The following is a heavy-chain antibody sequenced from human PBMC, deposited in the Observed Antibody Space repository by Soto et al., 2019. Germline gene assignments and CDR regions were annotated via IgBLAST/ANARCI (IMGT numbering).Heavy chain of an antibody. CDR3: ARARFGSSPSIGRDV. J-gene: IGHJ6*02. CDR1: GDSVSSTRAT. D-gene: IGHD6-6*01. Sequence: PPTRSLTCDLPGDSVSSTRATRNQFKKSPSRGLEWLGRTYYRSKWDNDYAVSVKSRITINPDTSKNQFSLQLNSVGPEDTAVYSCARARFGSSPSIGRDVWGQGTTVTVS. V-gene: IGHV6-1*01. CDR2: TYYRSKWDN.